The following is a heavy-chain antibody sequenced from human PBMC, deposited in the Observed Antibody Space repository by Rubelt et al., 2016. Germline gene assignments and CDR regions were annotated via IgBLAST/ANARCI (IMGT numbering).Heavy chain of an antibody. J-gene: IGHJ4*02. CDR1: GGSFSGYY. D-gene: IGHD2-8*01. V-gene: IGHV4-34*01. CDR2: INHSGST. CDR3: ARGYCTNGVCCGGDY. Sequence: QVQLQQWGAGLLKPSETLSLTCAVYGGSFSGYYWSWIRQPPGKGLEWIGEINHSGSTNYNPSLKSRVTISVDTSKNQFSLKLSSVTAADTAVYYCARGYCTNGVCCGGDYWGQGTLVTVSS.